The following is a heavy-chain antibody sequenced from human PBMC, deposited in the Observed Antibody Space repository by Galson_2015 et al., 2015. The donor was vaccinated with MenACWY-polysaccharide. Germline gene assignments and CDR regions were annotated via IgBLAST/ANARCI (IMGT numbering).Heavy chain of an antibody. Sequence: SLRLSCAASGFTFGNYGMSWVRQAPGKGPEWVSGIPGNGATTKYADPVKGRFTVSRDNARNTLHLEMTNLRVEDTAVYYCAKAHVGNSVYDGSHVWGQGTMVTVS. D-gene: IGHD4-23*01. CDR2: IPGNGATT. J-gene: IGHJ3*01. CDR3: AKAHVGNSVYDGSHV. CDR1: GFTFGNYG. V-gene: IGHV3-23*01.